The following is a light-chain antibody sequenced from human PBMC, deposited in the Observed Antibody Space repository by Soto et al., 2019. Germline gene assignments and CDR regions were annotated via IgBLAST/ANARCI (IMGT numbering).Light chain of an antibody. Sequence: IQLTQSPSFLSASVGDRVRITCRASQGISSYIAWYQQKPGKAPKLLIYAASTLQSGVPSRFSGSGSGTDFTLTISSLQPEDFATYYCLQDYNYPFTFGGGTKV. CDR2: AAS. CDR3: LQDYNYPFT. V-gene: IGKV1-9*01. CDR1: QGISSY. J-gene: IGKJ4*01.